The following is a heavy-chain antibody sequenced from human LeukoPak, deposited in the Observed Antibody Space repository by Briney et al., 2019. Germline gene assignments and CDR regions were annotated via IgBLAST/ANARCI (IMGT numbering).Heavy chain of an antibody. CDR3: VRRDTGWNYFDY. V-gene: IGHV4-59*08. Sequence: SETLSLTCAVSGGSINSHYWGWIRQPPGKGLECIGDIYYTGRNNYNPSLKSRVTISVDTSKNLLSLTLTSVLAADTAIYYRVRRDTGWNYFDYWGQGVLLTVSS. CDR2: IYYTGRN. CDR1: GGSINSHY. D-gene: IGHD6-19*01. J-gene: IGHJ4*02.